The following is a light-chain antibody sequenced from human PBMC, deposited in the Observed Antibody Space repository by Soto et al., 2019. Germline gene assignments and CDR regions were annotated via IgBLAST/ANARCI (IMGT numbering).Light chain of an antibody. CDR3: QSNDSTLNGWV. CDR1: SSNIGAYD. V-gene: IGLV1-40*01. J-gene: IGLJ3*02. CDR2: GNN. Sequence: QSVLTQPPSVSGAPGQRVTISCTGSSSNIGAYDVHWYQQLPGTAPILLIYGNNNRPSGVPDRFSGSKSGTSASLAITGLQAEDEADYYCQSNDSTLNGWVFGGGTKLTVL.